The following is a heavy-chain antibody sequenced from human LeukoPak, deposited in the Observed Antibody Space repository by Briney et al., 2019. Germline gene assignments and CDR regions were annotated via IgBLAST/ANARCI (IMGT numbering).Heavy chain of an antibody. Sequence: ASVKVSCKASGGTFSSYAISWVRQAPGQGLEWMGGIIPIFGTANYAQKFQGRVTITADESTSTAYMELSSLRSEDTAVYYCAREGDDILTGYCSEYWGQGTLVTVSS. J-gene: IGHJ4*02. D-gene: IGHD3-9*01. CDR2: IIPIFGTA. V-gene: IGHV1-69*13. CDR1: GGTFSSYA. CDR3: AREGDDILTGYCSEY.